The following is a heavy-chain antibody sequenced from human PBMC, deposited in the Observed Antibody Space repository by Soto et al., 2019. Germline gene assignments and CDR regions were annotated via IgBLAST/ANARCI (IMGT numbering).Heavy chain of an antibody. D-gene: IGHD5-12*01. CDR2: FSGSGSDK. J-gene: IGHJ4*02. CDR1: GFTFSTYA. Sequence: GGSLRLSCAASGFTFSTYAMSWVRQAPGKGLEWVANFSGSGSDKYYVDSVKGRFTISRDNAKNSLYLQMNSLRAEDTAVYYCARDSGYSGYDYHYWGQGTLVTVSS. CDR3: ARDSGYSGYDYHY. V-gene: IGHV3-7*03.